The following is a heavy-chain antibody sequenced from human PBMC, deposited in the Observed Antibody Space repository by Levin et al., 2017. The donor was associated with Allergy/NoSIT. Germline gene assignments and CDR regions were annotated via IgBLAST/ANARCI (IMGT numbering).Heavy chain of an antibody. D-gene: IGHD3-22*01. CDR1: GFTFSNAW. CDR3: TTAPYYYDSSGYFGGILNFDY. CDR2: IKSKTDGGTT. V-gene: IGHV3-15*01. Sequence: AGGSLRLSCAASGFTFSNAWMSWVRQAPGKGLEWVGRIKSKTDGGTTDYAAPVKGRFTISRDDSKNTLYLQMNSLKTEDTAVYYCTTAPYYYDSSGYFGGILNFDYWGQGTLVTASS. J-gene: IGHJ4*02.